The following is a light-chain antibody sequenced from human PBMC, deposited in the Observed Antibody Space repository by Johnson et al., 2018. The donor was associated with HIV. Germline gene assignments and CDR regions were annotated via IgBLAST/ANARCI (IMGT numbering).Light chain of an antibody. CDR1: SSNIGNNY. V-gene: IGLV1-51*02. CDR3: GTWDSSLSDPYV. CDR2: ENN. Sequence: QSVLTQPPSVSAAPGQKVTISCSGSSSNIGNNYVSWFQHLPGTAPKLLIYENNKRPSVIPDRFSGSKSGTSATLGITGLQTGDEADYYCGTWDSSLSDPYVFGTGTKVTVL. J-gene: IGLJ1*01.